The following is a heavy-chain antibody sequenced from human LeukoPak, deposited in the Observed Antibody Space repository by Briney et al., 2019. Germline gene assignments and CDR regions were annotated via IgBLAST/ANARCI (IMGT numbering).Heavy chain of an antibody. Sequence: GGSLRLSCAASGFTFSSYAMHWVRQAPGKGLEWVAIISYDGSNKYYADSVKGRFTISRDNSKNTLYLQMNSLRAEDTAVYYCAGDQSEQWLVRFYFQHWGQGTLVTVSS. D-gene: IGHD6-19*01. CDR2: ISYDGSNK. CDR3: AGDQSEQWLVRFYFQH. CDR1: GFTFSSYA. J-gene: IGHJ1*01. V-gene: IGHV3-30*04.